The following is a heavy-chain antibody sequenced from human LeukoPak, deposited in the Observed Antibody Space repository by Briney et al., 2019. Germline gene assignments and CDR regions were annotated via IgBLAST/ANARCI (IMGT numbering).Heavy chain of an antibody. Sequence: SETLSLTCAVYGGSFSGCYWSWIRQPPGKGREWIGEINHSGSTNYNPSLKSRVTISVDTSKNQFSLKLSSVTAADTAVYYCARAGLNGDVDYWGQGTLVTVSS. J-gene: IGHJ4*02. V-gene: IGHV4-34*01. CDR2: INHSGST. CDR3: ARAGLNGDVDY. CDR1: GGSFSGCY. D-gene: IGHD4-17*01.